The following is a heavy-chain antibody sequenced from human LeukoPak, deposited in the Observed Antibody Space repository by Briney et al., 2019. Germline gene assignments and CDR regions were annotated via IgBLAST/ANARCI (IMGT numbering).Heavy chain of an antibody. CDR3: GRNAAYCIDL. Sequence: GSLRLSCAASGFTFSNAWMSWVRQAPGKGLEWVGEIYHDGSTNYNPSLKSRVTISVDTSKNQLSLRLTSVTAADTAMYYCGRNAAYCIDLWGQGTLVTVSS. J-gene: IGHJ1*01. D-gene: IGHD2-15*01. V-gene: IGHV4-4*02. CDR1: GFTFSNAW. CDR2: IYHDGST.